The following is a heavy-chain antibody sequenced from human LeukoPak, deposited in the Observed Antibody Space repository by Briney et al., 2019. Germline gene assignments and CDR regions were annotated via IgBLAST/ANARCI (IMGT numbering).Heavy chain of an antibody. CDR1: GFTFSRHY. CDR3: ASVTKSDAFDI. J-gene: IGHJ3*02. CDR2: IKQDGSEK. Sequence: GGSLRLSCAASGFTFSRHYMTWVRQAPGKGLEWVANIKQDGSEKYYVDSVKGRFTISRDNAKNSLYLQMNSLRAEDTAVYYCASVTKSDAFDIWGQGTMVTVSS. V-gene: IGHV3-7*01. D-gene: IGHD4-17*01.